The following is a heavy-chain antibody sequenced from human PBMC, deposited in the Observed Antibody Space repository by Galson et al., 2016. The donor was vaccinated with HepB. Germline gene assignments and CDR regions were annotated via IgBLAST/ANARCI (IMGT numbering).Heavy chain of an antibody. Sequence: SVKVSCKASGYTFTTYGVTWVRQAPGQGLEWMGWISGYTGHTKYAQTLQGRLTVTTDTSTNTAYMELRSLKSDDPAVYYCARYGRQYCGGGSCSRRYWFDPWGQGTLVTVSS. CDR1: GYTFTTYG. CDR3: ARYGRQYCGGGSCSRRYWFDP. CDR2: ISGYTGHT. V-gene: IGHV1-18*04. J-gene: IGHJ5*02. D-gene: IGHD2-15*01.